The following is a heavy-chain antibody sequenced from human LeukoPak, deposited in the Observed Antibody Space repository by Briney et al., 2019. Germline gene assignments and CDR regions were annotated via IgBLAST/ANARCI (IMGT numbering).Heavy chain of an antibody. J-gene: IGHJ4*02. V-gene: IGHV3-21*01. CDR2: ISNSRSYI. CDR1: GFTFGSYS. Sequence: GGSLRLSCAASGFTFGSYSMNWVRQAPGKGLEWVSSISNSRSYISYADSVKGRFTISRDNAKNSLYLQMNNLRVEDTAVYYCARGRPLFEDYWGQGTLVTVSS. CDR3: ARGRPLFEDY. D-gene: IGHD3-10*02.